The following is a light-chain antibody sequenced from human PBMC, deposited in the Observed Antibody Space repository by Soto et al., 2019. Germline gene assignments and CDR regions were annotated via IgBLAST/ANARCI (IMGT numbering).Light chain of an antibody. J-gene: IGKJ1*01. Sequence: DIQMTQSPSTLSGSVGDRVTITCQASQTISSWLASYQQKPGTAPKLLIYKASTLKSGVPSRFSGSGSGTEFTLTISSLQPDDFATYYCQHYNSYSEALGQGTKVDIK. CDR3: QHYNSYSEA. V-gene: IGKV1-5*03. CDR2: KAS. CDR1: QTISSW.